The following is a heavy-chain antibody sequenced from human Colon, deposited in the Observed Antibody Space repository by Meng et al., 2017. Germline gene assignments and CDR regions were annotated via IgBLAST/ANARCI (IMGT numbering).Heavy chain of an antibody. CDR2: ISGNSGRI. CDR1: GFTFNNYV. D-gene: IGHD6-13*01. J-gene: IGHJ4*02. V-gene: IGHV3-9*01. CDR3: AKDISTNSGYYYFDY. Sequence: GGSLRLSCAASGFTFNNYVMHWVRQAPGRCLEWVSGISGNSGRIAYADSVKGRFTISRDSAKNSLYLQMNSLINEDTALYYCAKDISTNSGYYYFDYWGQGTLVTVSS.